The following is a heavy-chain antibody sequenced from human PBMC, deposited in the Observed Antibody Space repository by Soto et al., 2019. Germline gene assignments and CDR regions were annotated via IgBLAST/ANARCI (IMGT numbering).Heavy chain of an antibody. J-gene: IGHJ4*02. D-gene: IGHD3-22*01. Sequence: PGESLKISCAASGFTFSSYAMSWVRQAPGKGLEWVSAISGSGGSTYYADSVKGRFTISRDNSKNTLYLQMNSLRAEDTAVYYCAKGVGDYYDSSGYFSDEWGQGTLVTVSS. CDR3: AKGVGDYYDSSGYFSDE. CDR2: ISGSGGST. V-gene: IGHV3-23*01. CDR1: GFTFSSYA.